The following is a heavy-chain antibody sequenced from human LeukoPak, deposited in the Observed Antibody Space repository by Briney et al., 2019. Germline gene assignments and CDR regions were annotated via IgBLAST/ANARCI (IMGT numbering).Heavy chain of an antibody. D-gene: IGHD1-20*01. CDR2: TKEDGSEK. Sequence: SGGSLRLSCAASGFTFSSNWMSWVRQAPGKGLEWVANTKEDGSEKYYVDSVKGRFTISRDNAKNSLYLQMNSLRAEDTAVYYCARDEYNWNVDAFDIWGQGTVVTVSS. CDR1: GFTFSSNW. J-gene: IGHJ3*02. V-gene: IGHV3-7*01. CDR3: ARDEYNWNVDAFDI.